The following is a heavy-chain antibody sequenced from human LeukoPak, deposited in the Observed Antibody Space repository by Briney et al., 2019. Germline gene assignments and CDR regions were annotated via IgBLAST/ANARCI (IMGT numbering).Heavy chain of an antibody. CDR1: GFTFSSYG. Sequence: PGRSLRLSCAASGFTFSSYGMHWARQAPGKGLEWVAVIWNDGSDKYYADSVKGRFTISRDNSKNTLYLQMNGLRAEDTAVYYCARGVDVWGSYRQYYFDYWGQGTLVTVSS. D-gene: IGHD3-16*02. CDR2: IWNDGSDK. J-gene: IGHJ4*02. V-gene: IGHV3-33*01. CDR3: ARGVDVWGSYRQYYFDY.